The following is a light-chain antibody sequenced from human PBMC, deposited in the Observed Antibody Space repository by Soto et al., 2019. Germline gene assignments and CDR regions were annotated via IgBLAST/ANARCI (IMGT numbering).Light chain of an antibody. CDR3: QHSYISPWT. J-gene: IGKJ1*01. CDR2: AAS. Sequence: DRVTISCRASQSIGTYLNWYQQKPGRAPKLQIYAASNLQSGVPSRFSGSGSGTDFTLTIRSLPPEEFATYFCQHSYISPWTFGQGTRVEIK. CDR1: QSIGTY. V-gene: IGKV1-39*01.